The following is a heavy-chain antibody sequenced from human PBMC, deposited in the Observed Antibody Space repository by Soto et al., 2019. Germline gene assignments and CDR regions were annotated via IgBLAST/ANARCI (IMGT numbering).Heavy chain of an antibody. D-gene: IGHD6-6*01. Sequence: SETLSLTCIPSGGSISSSSYYWGWLRQPPRKGLEWIGSIYYSGSTYYNPSLKSRVTISVDTSKNQFSLKPSSVTAADTAVFYCARHRARNWFDPWGQGTLGTVSA. CDR1: GGSISSSSYY. V-gene: IGHV4-39*01. J-gene: IGHJ5*02. CDR2: IYYSGST. CDR3: ARHRARNWFDP.